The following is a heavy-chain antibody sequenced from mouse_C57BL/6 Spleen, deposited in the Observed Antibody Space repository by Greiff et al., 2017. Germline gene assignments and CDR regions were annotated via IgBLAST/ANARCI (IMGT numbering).Heavy chain of an antibody. CDR1: GYTFTSYW. CDR3: AIYYYGSSFYYAMDY. V-gene: IGHV1-64*01. D-gene: IGHD1-1*01. Sequence: QVQLQQPGAELVKPGASVKLSCKASGYTFTSYWMHWVKQRPGQGLEWIGMIHPNSGSTNYNEKFKSKATLTVDKSSSTAYMQRSSLTSEDSAVYYCAIYYYGSSFYYAMDYWGQGTSVTVSS. J-gene: IGHJ4*01. CDR2: IHPNSGST.